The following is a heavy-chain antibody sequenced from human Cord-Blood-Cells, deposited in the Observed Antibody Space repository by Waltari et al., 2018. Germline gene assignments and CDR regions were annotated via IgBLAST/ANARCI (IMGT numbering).Heavy chain of an antibody. CDR3: ARDQGGSSSWYDAFDI. J-gene: IGHJ3*02. CDR2: IYTSGIT. V-gene: IGHV4-61*09. CDR1: GGSISSGSYY. Sequence: QVQLQETGPGLVKPSQTLSLTCTVSGGSISSGSYYWSWIRQPAGKGLEWIGYIYTSGITNYNPSLKSRVTRAVDTSKNQFSLKLSSVTAADTAVYYCARDQGGSSSWYDAFDIWGQGTMVTVSS. D-gene: IGHD6-13*01.